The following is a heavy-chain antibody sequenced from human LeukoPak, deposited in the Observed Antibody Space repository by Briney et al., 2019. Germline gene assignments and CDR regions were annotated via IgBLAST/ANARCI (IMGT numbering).Heavy chain of an antibody. CDR3: ARLPLIATTRGGFDP. CDR1: GGSISGYY. J-gene: IGHJ5*02. V-gene: IGHV4-59*08. D-gene: IGHD1/OR15-1a*01. Sequence: SETLSLTCTVSGGSISGYYWSWIRQPPGKRLEWIGYVYDTGATNYNPSHKSRFTISIDTSKNQFSLYLSSVTAADTAVYYCARLPLIATTRGGFDPWGQGTLVTVSS. CDR2: VYDTGAT.